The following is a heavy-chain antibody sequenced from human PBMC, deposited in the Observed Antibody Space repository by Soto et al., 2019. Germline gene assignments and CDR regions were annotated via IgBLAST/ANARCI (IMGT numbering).Heavy chain of an antibody. CDR3: ARVGIFGTTFYVRRYFDY. CDR1: GGSISSGGYY. Sequence: KASETLSLTCTVSGGSISSGGYYWSWIRQHPGKGLEWIGYIYYSGSTYYNPSIKSRVTISVDTSKNQFSLKLSSVTAAETAVYYCARVGIFGTTFYVRRYFDYWGQGTLVTVSS. D-gene: IGHD3-3*01. V-gene: IGHV4-31*03. CDR2: IYYSGST. J-gene: IGHJ4*02.